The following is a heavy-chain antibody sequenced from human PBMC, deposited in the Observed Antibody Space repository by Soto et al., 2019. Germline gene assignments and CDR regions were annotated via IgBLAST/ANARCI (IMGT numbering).Heavy chain of an antibody. D-gene: IGHD3-10*01. CDR1: GGTFSSYT. V-gene: IGHV1-69*02. CDR3: AIGLYGYYFDY. CDR2: IIPILGIA. J-gene: IGHJ4*02. Sequence: QVQLVQSGAEVKKPGSSVKVSCKASGGTFSSYTISWVRQAPGQGLEWMGRIIPILGIANYAQKFQGRVPITADKSTSTAYMELSSLRSEDTAVYYCAIGLYGYYFDYWGQGTLVPVSS.